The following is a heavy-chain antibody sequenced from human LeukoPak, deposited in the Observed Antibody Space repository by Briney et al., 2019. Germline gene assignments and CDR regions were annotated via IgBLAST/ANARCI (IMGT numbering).Heavy chain of an antibody. CDR1: GGTFSSYA. CDR3: ARGLRGDSSGYSHADFDY. D-gene: IGHD3-22*01. V-gene: IGHV1-2*02. CDR2: INPNSGGT. Sequence: ASVKVSCKASGGTFSSYAISWVRQAPGQGLEWMGWINPNSGGTNYAQKFQGRVTMTRDTSISTAYMELSRLRSDDTAVYYCARGLRGDSSGYSHADFDYWGQGTLVTVSS. J-gene: IGHJ4*02.